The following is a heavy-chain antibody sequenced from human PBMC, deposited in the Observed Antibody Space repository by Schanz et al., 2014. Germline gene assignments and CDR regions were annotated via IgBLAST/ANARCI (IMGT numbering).Heavy chain of an antibody. CDR1: GFTFTSYS. CDR3: AKEDRNHNSDYVY. Sequence: QVQLVQSGGGVVQPGGSLRLSCAASGFTFTSYSMHWVRQAPGRGLEWVAFIRYDGSSKYYADSVRGRFTISRDDSKSTLYLQMNSLRPEDTAVYYCAKEDRNHNSDYVYWGQGTLVTVSS. D-gene: IGHD3-22*01. J-gene: IGHJ4*02. CDR2: IRYDGSSK. V-gene: IGHV3-30*02.